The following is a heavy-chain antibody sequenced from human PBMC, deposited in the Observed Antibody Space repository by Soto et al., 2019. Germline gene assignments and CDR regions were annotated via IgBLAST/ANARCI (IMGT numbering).Heavy chain of an antibody. CDR1: GGSISSYY. Sequence: SETLSLTCTVSGGSISSYYWSWIRQPPGKGLEWIGYIYYSGSTNYNPSLKSRVTMSVDTSKNQFSLKLRSVTAADTAVYYCAKWEGLGSDYYYYAMDVWGQGTTVTVSS. CDR3: AKWEGLGSDYYYYAMDV. D-gene: IGHD1-26*01. CDR2: IYYSGST. V-gene: IGHV4-59*12. J-gene: IGHJ6*02.